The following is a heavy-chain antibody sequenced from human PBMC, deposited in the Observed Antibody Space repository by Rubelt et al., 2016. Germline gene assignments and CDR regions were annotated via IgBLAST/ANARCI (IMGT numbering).Heavy chain of an antibody. Sequence: PGGSLRLSCAASGFTFSSYSMNWVRQAPGKGLEWVSSISSSSSYIYYADSVKGRLTISRDNAKNSLYLQMNSLRAEDTAVYYCARDRTPVTTGWFDPWGQGTLVTVSS. CDR3: ARDRTPVTTGWFDP. J-gene: IGHJ5*02. CDR1: GFTFSSYS. D-gene: IGHD4-17*01. V-gene: IGHV3-21*01. CDR2: ISSSSSYI.